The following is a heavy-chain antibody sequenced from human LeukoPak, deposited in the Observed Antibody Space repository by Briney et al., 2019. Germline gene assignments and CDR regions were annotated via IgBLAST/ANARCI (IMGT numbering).Heavy chain of an antibody. J-gene: IGHJ6*03. CDR2: INQDGSEK. CDR3: ARVMSASVWRSYGSYDYYYYMDI. Sequence: PGGSLRLSCAASGFTFSNYAMSWVRQAPGKGLEWVAKINQDGSEKYSVDSMKGRITISRDNAKNSLYLEMNSLRVEDTAVFYCARVMSASVWRSYGSYDYYYYMDIWGRGTTVTVSS. CDR1: GFTFSNYA. D-gene: IGHD3-16*01. V-gene: IGHV3-7*01.